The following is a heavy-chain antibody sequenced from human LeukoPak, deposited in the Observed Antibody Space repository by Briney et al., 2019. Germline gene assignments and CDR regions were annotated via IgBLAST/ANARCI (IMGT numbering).Heavy chain of an antibody. CDR3: ARLLATWDYYYMGV. V-gene: IGHV3-48*02. J-gene: IGHJ6*03. D-gene: IGHD3-3*02. Sequence: GGSLRLSCAGSGFRFSTYSIKWVRQAPGKGLEWVSHIGGSGSFIYYADSVRGRFTISRDNAKNSVYLQMNSLRDEDTAVYFCARLLATWDYYYMGVWGKGTTVTVSS. CDR2: IGGSGSFI. CDR1: GFRFSTYS.